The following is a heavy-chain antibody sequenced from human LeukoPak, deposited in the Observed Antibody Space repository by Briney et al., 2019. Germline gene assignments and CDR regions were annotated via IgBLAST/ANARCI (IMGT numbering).Heavy chain of an antibody. CDR2: MNPNSGNT. Sequence: GASVKVSCKASGYTFTSYDISWVRQATGQGLEWMGWMNPNSGNTGYAQKFQGRVTMTRNTSISTAYMELSSLRSEDTAVYYCARNWGLAQGYFDYWGQGTLVTVSS. CDR1: GYTFTSYD. V-gene: IGHV1-8*01. D-gene: IGHD7-27*01. J-gene: IGHJ4*02. CDR3: ARNWGLAQGYFDY.